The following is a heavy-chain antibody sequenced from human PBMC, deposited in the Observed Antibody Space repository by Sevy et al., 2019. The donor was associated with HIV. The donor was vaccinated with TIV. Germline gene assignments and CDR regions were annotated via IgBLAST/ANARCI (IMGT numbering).Heavy chain of an antibody. CDR3: AAPGGYRYGSLLDY. J-gene: IGHJ4*02. Sequence: ASVKVSCKASGYTFTGHFMHWVRQAHGQGLEWMGWINPDSGDTKYAKKFQGRVTGTRDTSITTVYMELSSLRSDDTAVYYCAAPGGYRYGSLLDYWGQGTLVTVSS. D-gene: IGHD5-18*01. V-gene: IGHV1-2*02. CDR2: INPDSGDT. CDR1: GYTFTGHF.